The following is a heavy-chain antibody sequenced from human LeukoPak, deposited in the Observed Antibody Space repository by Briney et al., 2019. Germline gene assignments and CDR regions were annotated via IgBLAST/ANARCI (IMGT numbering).Heavy chain of an antibody. CDR3: ARPKGYCSSTSCYKDDAFDI. D-gene: IGHD2-2*02. J-gene: IGHJ3*02. CDR2: IIPIFGTA. V-gene: IGHV1-69*05. CDR1: GGTFSSYA. Sequence: GASVKVSCKASGGTFSSYAISWVRQAPGQGLEWMGGIIPIFGTANYAQKFQGRVTITTDESTSTAYMELSSLRSEDTAVYYCARPKGYCSSTSCYKDDAFDIWGQGTMVTVYS.